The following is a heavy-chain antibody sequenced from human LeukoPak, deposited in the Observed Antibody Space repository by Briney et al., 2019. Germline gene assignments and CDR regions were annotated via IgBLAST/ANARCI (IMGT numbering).Heavy chain of an antibody. CDR1: GGTFSSYA. D-gene: IGHD6-19*01. Sequence: ASVKVSCKASGGTFSSYAISWVRQVPGQGLEWMGRIIPILGIANYAQKFQGRVTITADKSTSTAYMELSSLRSEDTAVYYCARAVAGYFDYWGQGTLVTVAS. CDR2: IIPILGIA. V-gene: IGHV1-69*04. CDR3: ARAVAGYFDY. J-gene: IGHJ4*02.